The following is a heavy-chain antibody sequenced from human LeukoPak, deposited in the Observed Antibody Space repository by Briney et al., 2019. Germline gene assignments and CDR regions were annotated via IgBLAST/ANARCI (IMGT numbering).Heavy chain of an antibody. V-gene: IGHV4-39*07. CDR1: GDSVSSSSYY. Sequence: SETLSLTCTVSGDSVSSSSYYWGWIRQPPGKGLEWIGSFYSSGNTYYNPSLKNRVTISVDTSKNQISLRLSSVTAADTAVYYCARDVYTGVGYWGQGTLVTVSS. CDR3: ARDVYTGVGY. D-gene: IGHD2-8*02. CDR2: FYSSGNT. J-gene: IGHJ4*02.